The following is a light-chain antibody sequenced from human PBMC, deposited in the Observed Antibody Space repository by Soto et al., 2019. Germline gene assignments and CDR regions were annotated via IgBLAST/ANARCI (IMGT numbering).Light chain of an antibody. V-gene: IGKV3-15*01. CDR3: QQYIYWT. CDR1: QSVSSN. CDR2: GAS. Sequence: EIVMTQSPATLSVSPGERATLSCRASQSVSSNLAWYLQKPGQAPRLLIYGASTRATGIPARFSGSGSGTEFALTITSLQSEDFAVYYCQQYIYWTFGQGTKVEFK. J-gene: IGKJ1*01.